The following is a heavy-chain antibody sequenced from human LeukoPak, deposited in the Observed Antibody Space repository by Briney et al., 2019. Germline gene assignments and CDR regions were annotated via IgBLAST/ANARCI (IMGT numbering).Heavy chain of an antibody. D-gene: IGHD3-22*01. J-gene: IGHJ4*02. V-gene: IGHV4-39*07. Sequence: SETLSLTCTVSGGSISSSSYYWGWIRQPPGKGLEWIGSIYYSGSTYYNPSLKSRVTISVDTSKNQFSLKLSSVTAADTAVYYCARETDYYDSSGYYYAGRPYYFDYWGQGTLVTVSS. CDR1: GGSISSSSYY. CDR3: ARETDYYDSSGYYYAGRPYYFDY. CDR2: IYYSGST.